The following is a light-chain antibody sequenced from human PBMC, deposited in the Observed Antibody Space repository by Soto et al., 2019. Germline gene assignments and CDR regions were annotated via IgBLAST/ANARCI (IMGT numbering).Light chain of an antibody. J-gene: IGKJ4*01. CDR3: QQYGSSPRT. CDR1: QSVSSSY. V-gene: IGKV3-20*01. Sequence: EIVLTPSPDTLSLSPGERATRSCRASQSVSSSYLAWYQHKPGQAPRLLIYDASSRATGIPDRFSGSGSGTDFTLTISRLEPEDFAAYYCQQYGSSPRTFGGGTKADI. CDR2: DAS.